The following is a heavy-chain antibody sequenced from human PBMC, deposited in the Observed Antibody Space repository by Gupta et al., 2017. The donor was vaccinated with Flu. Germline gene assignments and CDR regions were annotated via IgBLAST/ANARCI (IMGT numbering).Heavy chain of an antibody. D-gene: IGHD3-22*01. CDR2: SNPNTGDT. CDR3: ERKISGHYFPPVYVDS. Sequence: QEQLVPSGAAVKQPGASVKVSCEASGYPFPGRYIHWVRQTPGQGLEWMGWSNPNTGDTKSEQTFQGRVIRSRDTSITTAYLEMRRRRSDDTAIYCCERKISGHYFPPVYVDSWGQGALVTVSS. CDR1: GYPFPGRY. J-gene: IGHJ4*02. V-gene: IGHV1-2*02.